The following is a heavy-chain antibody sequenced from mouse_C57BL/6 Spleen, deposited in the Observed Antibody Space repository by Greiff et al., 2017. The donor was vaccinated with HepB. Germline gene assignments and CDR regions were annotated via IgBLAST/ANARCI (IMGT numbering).Heavy chain of an antibody. CDR1: GFTFSSYG. J-gene: IGHJ1*03. D-gene: IGHD1-1*01. CDR3: ARFITTVVAYWYFDV. CDR2: ISSGGSYT. V-gene: IGHV5-6*01. Sequence: EVKVVESGGDLVKPGGSLKLSCAASGFTFSSYGMSWVRQTPDKRLEWVATISSGGSYTYYPDSVKGRFTISRDNAKNTLYLQMSSLKSEDTAMYYCARFITTVVAYWYFDVWGTGTTVTVSS.